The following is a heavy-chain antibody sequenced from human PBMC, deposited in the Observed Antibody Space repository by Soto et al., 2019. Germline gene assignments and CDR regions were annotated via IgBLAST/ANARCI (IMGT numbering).Heavy chain of an antibody. V-gene: IGHV4-31*03. Sequence: QVQLQESGPGLVKPSQTLSLTCTVSGGSISSGGYYWSWIRQHPGKGLEWIGYIYYSGSTYYNPSLTSRVTISVDTSKNQFSLKLSSVTAADTAVYYCARVTDCSSTSCYYDAFDIWGQGTMVTVSS. CDR3: ARVTDCSSTSCYYDAFDI. CDR1: GGSISSGGYY. D-gene: IGHD2-2*01. J-gene: IGHJ3*02. CDR2: IYYSGST.